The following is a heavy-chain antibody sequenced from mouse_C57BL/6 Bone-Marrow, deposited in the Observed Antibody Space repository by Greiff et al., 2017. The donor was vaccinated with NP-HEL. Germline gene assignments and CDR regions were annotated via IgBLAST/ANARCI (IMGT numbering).Heavy chain of an antibody. V-gene: IGHV7-3*01. CDR3: ARYYYGSSHFDY. CDR1: GFTFTDYY. Sequence: EVKLVESGGGLVQPGGSLSLSCAASGFTFTDYYMSWVRQPPGKALEWLGFIRNKANGYTTEYSASVKGRFTISRDNSQSILYLQMNALRAEDSATYYCARYYYGSSHFDYWGQGTTLTVSS. J-gene: IGHJ2*01. D-gene: IGHD1-1*01. CDR2: IRNKANGYTT.